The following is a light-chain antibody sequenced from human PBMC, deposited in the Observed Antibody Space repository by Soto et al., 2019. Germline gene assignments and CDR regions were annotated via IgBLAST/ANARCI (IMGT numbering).Light chain of an antibody. V-gene: IGLV2-8*01. CDR3: SSYAGNNNYV. J-gene: IGLJ1*01. CDR2: EVT. Sequence: QSALTQPPSASGSPGRQVPSPSLETSMTIGDYNYVSWYQQHPGKAPKLMIYEVTKRPSGVPDRFSGSKSGTTASLTVSGLQADDDADYYCSSYAGNNNYVFGTGTKLTVL. CDR1: SMTIGDYNY.